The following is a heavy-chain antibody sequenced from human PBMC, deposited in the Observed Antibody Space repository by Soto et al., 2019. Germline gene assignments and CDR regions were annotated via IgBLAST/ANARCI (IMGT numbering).Heavy chain of an antibody. CDR2: ISGSGGST. CDR1: GFTFSSYA. J-gene: IGHJ4*02. CDR3: AKDYEWLVRYYFDY. V-gene: IGHV3-23*01. D-gene: IGHD6-19*01. Sequence: PGGSLRLSCAASGFTFSSYAMSWVRQAPGKGLEWVSAISGSGGSTYYADSVKGRFTISRDNSKNTLYLQMNSLRAEDMAVFYCAKDYEWLVRYYFDYWGQGTLVTVSS.